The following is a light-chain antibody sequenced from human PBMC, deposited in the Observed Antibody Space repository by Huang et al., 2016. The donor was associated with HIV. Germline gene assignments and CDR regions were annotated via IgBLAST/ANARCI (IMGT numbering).Light chain of an antibody. CDR1: QSVSSD. CDR2: GAS. Sequence: EIVMTQSPATLSVSPGERATLSCRASQSVSSDLAWYQQKPGHAPRLLIYGASTRATGIPARFSGSGSETEFTLTISSLQSEDFAVYYCQQYNNWPPMYTFGQGTKLEIK. J-gene: IGKJ2*01. CDR3: QQYNNWPPMYT. V-gene: IGKV3-15*01.